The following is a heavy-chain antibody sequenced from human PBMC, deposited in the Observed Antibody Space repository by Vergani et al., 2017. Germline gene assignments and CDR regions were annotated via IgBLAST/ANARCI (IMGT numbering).Heavy chain of an antibody. V-gene: IGHV1-2*02. J-gene: IGHJ3*02. CDR3: ARGQQQLANDAFDI. D-gene: IGHD6-13*01. CDR2: INPNSGGT. Sequence: QVQLVQSGAEVKKPGSSVKVSCKASGGTFSSYAISWVRQAPGQGLEWMGWINPNSGGTNYAQKFQGRVTMTRDTSISTAYMELSRLRSDDTAVYYCARGQQQLANDAFDIWGQGTMVTVSS. CDR1: GGTFSSYA.